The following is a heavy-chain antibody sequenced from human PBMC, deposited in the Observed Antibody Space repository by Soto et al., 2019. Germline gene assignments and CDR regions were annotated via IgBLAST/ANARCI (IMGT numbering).Heavy chain of an antibody. D-gene: IGHD3-10*01. V-gene: IGHV4-31*03. CDR3: ARRLWFGDNLCFDP. CDR1: GGPISSSGYY. Sequence: QVQLQESGPGLVKPSETLSLTCTVSGGPISSSGYYWSWIRQHPAKGLEWIGNIYYKGSTDYNPSLKSRVNISVDTSKNQFSLRLSSVTAADTAVYYCARRLWFGDNLCFDPWGQGTLVTVSS. J-gene: IGHJ5*01. CDR2: IYYKGST.